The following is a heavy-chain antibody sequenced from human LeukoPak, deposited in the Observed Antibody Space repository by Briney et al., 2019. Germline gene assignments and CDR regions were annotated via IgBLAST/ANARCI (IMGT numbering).Heavy chain of an antibody. CDR2: MNPELGST. CDR1: GYTFSNYD. CDR3: ARGQWGSYGSWYYDY. V-gene: IGHV1-8*01. J-gene: IGHJ4*02. D-gene: IGHD3-16*02. Sequence: GASVKVSCKASGYTFSNYDITWVRQATGQGPEWMGWMNPELGSTGCAQRFQGRVTMTRDTSTNTAYMELNSLTSEDTAVFYCARGQWGSYGSWYYDYWGQGTLVTVSS.